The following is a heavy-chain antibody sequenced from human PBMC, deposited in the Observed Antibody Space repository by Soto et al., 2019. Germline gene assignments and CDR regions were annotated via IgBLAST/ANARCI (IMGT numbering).Heavy chain of an antibody. Sequence: PGGSLRLSCAASGFTFSSYAMSWVRQAPGKGLEWVSAISGSGGSTYYADSVKGRFTISRDNSKNTLYLQMNSLRAEDTAVYYCAKDSGGYCSSTSCPYYYYYYMDVWSKGTTVTVSS. V-gene: IGHV3-23*01. J-gene: IGHJ6*03. D-gene: IGHD2-2*01. CDR3: AKDSGGYCSSTSCPYYYYYYMDV. CDR2: ISGSGGST. CDR1: GFTFSSYA.